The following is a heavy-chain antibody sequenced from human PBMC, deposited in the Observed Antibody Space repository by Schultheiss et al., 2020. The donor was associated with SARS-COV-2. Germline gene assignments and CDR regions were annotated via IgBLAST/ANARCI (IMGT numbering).Heavy chain of an antibody. V-gene: IGHV4-39*07. CDR1: GGSISSGGYY. J-gene: IGHJ4*02. Sequence: SETLSLTCTVSGGSISSGGYYWSWIRQHPGKGLEWIGEINHSGSTNYNPSLKSRVTISVDTSKNQFSLKLSSVTAADTAVYYCARLAGSYFDYWGQGTLVTVSS. D-gene: IGHD6-13*01. CDR3: ARLAGSYFDY. CDR2: INHSGST.